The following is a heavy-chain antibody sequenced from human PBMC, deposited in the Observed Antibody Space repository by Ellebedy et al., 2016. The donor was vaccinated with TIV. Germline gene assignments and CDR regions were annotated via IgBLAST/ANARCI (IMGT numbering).Heavy chain of an antibody. CDR1: GFTFNNYG. J-gene: IGHJ4*02. CDR2: IWYDGSNK. Sequence: GESLKISCAASGFTFNNYGIHWVRQAPGKGLEWVAVIWYDGSNKYYADSVKGRFTISRDNAKNSLYLQMNSLRAEDTAVYYCARDEYYYGSGSYYFLDYWGQGTLVTVSS. D-gene: IGHD3-10*01. V-gene: IGHV3-33*01. CDR3: ARDEYYYGSGSYYFLDY.